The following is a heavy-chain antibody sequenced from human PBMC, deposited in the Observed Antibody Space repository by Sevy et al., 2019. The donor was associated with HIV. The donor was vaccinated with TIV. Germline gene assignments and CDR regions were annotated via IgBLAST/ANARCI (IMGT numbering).Heavy chain of an antibody. D-gene: IGHD2-21*02. CDR1: GFTFSSYG. V-gene: IGHV3-23*01. J-gene: IGHJ1*01. CDR2: ISGSGGIT. Sequence: GGSLRLSCAVSGFTFSSYGMSWVRQAPGKGLERVSSISGSGGITYYADSVKGRFTFSRDNSKNTLYLQMNSLRAEDTAVYYCAKDGVYGGDFEHFLHWSQGTLVTVSS. CDR3: AKDGVYGGDFEHFLH.